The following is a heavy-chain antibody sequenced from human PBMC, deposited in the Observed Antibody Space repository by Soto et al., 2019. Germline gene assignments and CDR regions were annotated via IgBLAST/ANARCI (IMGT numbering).Heavy chain of an antibody. J-gene: IGHJ6*02. CDR2: IVVGSGNT. Sequence: SVKVSCKASGFTFTSSAVQWVRQARGQRLEWIGWIVVGSGNTNYAQKFQERVTITRDMSTSTAYMELSSLRSEDTAVYYCAADPVNLTYDYYYGMDVWGQGTTVTVSS. V-gene: IGHV1-58*01. CDR1: GFTFTSSA. CDR3: AADPVNLTYDYYYGMDV.